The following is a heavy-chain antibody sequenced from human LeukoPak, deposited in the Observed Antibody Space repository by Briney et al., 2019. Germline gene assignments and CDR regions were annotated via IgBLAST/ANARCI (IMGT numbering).Heavy chain of an antibody. J-gene: IGHJ4*02. D-gene: IGHD3-22*01. CDR1: GGSISSYY. CDR3: ARDQYYDVSTYYEIDY. Sequence: SETLSLTCTVSGGSISSYYWSWIRQPPGKGLEWIGEINHSGSTNYNPSLKSRVTISVDTSKNQFSLKLTSVTAADTAVYYCARDQYYDVSTYYEIDYWGQGTLVTVSS. CDR2: INHSGST. V-gene: IGHV4-59*12.